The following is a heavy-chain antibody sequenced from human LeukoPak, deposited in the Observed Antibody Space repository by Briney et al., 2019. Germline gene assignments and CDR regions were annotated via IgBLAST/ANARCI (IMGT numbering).Heavy chain of an antibody. CDR1: GFTFSSYA. Sequence: GWSLRLSCAASGFTFSSYAMSWVRQAPGKGLDWASSISVSGVSTYYADSVKGRFTISRDNSKNTLHLQMNSLRPEETAVYYCAKQAGPSYYYYMDVWGKGTTVTVSS. CDR2: ISVSGVST. J-gene: IGHJ6*03. CDR3: AKQAGPSYYYYMDV. V-gene: IGHV3-23*01.